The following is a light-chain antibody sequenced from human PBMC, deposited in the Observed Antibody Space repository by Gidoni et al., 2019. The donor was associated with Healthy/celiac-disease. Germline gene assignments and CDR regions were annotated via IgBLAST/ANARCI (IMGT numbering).Light chain of an antibody. V-gene: IGKV3-20*01. J-gene: IGKJ2*01. Sequence: EIVLTQSPGTLSLSPGERATLSCRASQSVSSSYLAWYQQKPGQAPRLLIYGASSRATGLPDRFSGSGSGTDFTLTISRLEPEAFAVYYCQQYGSSPETFGQGTKLEIK. CDR2: GAS. CDR3: QQYGSSPET. CDR1: QSVSSSY.